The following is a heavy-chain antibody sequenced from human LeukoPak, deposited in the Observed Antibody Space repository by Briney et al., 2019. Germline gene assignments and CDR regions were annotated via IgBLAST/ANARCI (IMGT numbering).Heavy chain of an antibody. CDR3: AREAVISGWSGDMDV. J-gene: IGHJ6*02. V-gene: IGHV3-33*01. Sequence: GGSLRLSCTASASTFTTYGFHWGRQAPGKGLEWVALIWADGSNQFSADSVKGRVNMARDNAKNTVYLQMDSLRVDDTAVYFCAREAVISGWSGDMDVWGQGTTVTVSS. CDR2: IWADGSNQ. CDR1: ASTFTTYG. D-gene: IGHD6-19*01.